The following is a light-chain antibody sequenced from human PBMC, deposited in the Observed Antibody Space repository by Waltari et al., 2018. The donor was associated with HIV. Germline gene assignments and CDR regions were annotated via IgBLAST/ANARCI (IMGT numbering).Light chain of an antibody. V-gene: IGLV2-23*02. CDR1: SNYVWSYKP. Sequence: LDQSSSGSWAPGQSHTISCPGTSNYVWSYKPVSWYQHHPGKAPKLMIYEVNKRPSGVSNRFSGSKSGNTASLTISGLQAEDEADYYCCSYAGSSTSVVFGGGTKLTVL. J-gene: IGLJ2*01. CDR2: EVN. CDR3: CSYAGSSTSVV.